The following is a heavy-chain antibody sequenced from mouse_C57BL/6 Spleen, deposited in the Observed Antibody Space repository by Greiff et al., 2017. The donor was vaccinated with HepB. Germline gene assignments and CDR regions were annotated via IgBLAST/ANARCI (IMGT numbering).Heavy chain of an antibody. CDR2: IWAGGST. J-gene: IGHJ2*01. CDR3: ARLEDI. D-gene: IGHD1-3*01. Sequence: VKLMESGPGLVAPSPSLSITCTVSGFSLTSYGVHWVRQPPGKGLEWLGVIWAGGSTNYNSALMSRLSISKDNSKSQVFLKRNSLQTDDTAMYYWARLEDIWGQGTTLTVSS. CDR1: GFSLTSYG. V-gene: IGHV2-9*02.